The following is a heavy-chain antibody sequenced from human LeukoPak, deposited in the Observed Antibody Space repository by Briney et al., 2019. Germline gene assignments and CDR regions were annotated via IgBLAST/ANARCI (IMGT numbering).Heavy chain of an antibody. V-gene: IGHV4-39*07. CDR1: GGSISSSSYY. D-gene: IGHD3-16*01. CDR2: IYYSGST. J-gene: IGHJ5*02. Sequence: SETLSLTCTVSGGSISSSSYYWGWIRQPPGKGLEWIGSIYYSGSTYYNPSLKSRVTISVDTSKNQFSLKLSSVTAADTAVYYCARGKITAPDHHRFDPWGQGTLVTVSS. CDR3: ARGKITAPDHHRFDP.